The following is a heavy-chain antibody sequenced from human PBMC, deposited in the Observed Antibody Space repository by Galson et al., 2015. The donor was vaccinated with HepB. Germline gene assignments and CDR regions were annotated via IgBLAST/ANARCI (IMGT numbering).Heavy chain of an antibody. D-gene: IGHD3-16*01. J-gene: IGHJ3*02. V-gene: IGHV1-46*01. Sequence: SVKVSCKASGYTFTNYYMHWVRQAPGQGLEWMGTLNPSGGSTAYAQKFQGRVTMTRDTSTSTVYMELSSLRSEDRAVYYCARGALGYAFDIWGQGTMVTVSS. CDR2: LNPSGGST. CDR3: ARGALGYAFDI. CDR1: GYTFTNYY.